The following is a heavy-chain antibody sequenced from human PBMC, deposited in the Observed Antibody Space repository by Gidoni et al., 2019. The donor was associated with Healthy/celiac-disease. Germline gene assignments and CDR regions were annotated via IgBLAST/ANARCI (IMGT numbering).Heavy chain of an antibody. Sequence: QVQLVQSGAEGKKPGASVKVSGKASGSTFTSYAIHWVRPAPGQRLEWMGWINAGKGNTKYSQKCQGRVTSTRDTSASTAYMELSSLRSEDTAVYYCARGRWSDYWGQGTLVTVSS. V-gene: IGHV1-3*01. D-gene: IGHD2-15*01. CDR3: ARGRWSDY. CDR2: INAGKGNT. CDR1: GSTFTSYA. J-gene: IGHJ4*02.